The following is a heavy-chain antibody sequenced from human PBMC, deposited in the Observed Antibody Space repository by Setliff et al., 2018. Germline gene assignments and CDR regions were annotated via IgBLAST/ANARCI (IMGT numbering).Heavy chain of an antibody. D-gene: IGHD3-10*01. V-gene: IGHV4-38-2*02. CDR1: GYSISSGYY. Sequence: SETLSLTCTVSGYSISSGYYWGWIRQPTGKGLEWLGSFFHTGNTYYNPSLEGRVTISVDTSNNQFSLKLSSVTAADTAVYYCARHLWGRYMAESSGYFDYWGQGSLVTVSS. J-gene: IGHJ4*02. CDR2: FFHTGNT. CDR3: ARHLWGRYMAESSGYFDY.